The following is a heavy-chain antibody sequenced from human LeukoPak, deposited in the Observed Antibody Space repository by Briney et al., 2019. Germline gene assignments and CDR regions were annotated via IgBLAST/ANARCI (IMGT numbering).Heavy chain of an antibody. CDR3: ARGPTVITRFDY. CDR2: IIPILGIA. V-gene: IGHV1-69*04. CDR1: GGTFSSYA. D-gene: IGHD4-23*01. Sequence: SVKVSCKASGGTFSSYAISWVQQAPGQGLEWMGRIIPILGIANYAQKFQGRVTITADKSTSTAYMELSSLRSEDTAAYYCARGPTVITRFDYWGQGTLVTVSS. J-gene: IGHJ4*02.